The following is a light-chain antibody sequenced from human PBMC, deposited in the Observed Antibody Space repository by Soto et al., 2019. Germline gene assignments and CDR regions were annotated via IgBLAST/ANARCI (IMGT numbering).Light chain of an antibody. CDR2: LGS. CDR3: MQALQIRVE. J-gene: IGKJ1*01. V-gene: IGKV2-28*01. Sequence: DSVMTQSPLSLSVTPGEPASISCRSSQSLLHSNGYNYLDWYLQRPGQSPQLLIYLGSHRASGVPDRFSGSGSGTDFTLKISRVEAEDVGFYYCMQALQIRVEFGQGTKVQI. CDR1: QSLLHSNGYNY.